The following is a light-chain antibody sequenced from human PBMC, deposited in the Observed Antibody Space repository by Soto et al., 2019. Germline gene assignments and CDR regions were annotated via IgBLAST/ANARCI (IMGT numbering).Light chain of an antibody. J-gene: IGKJ4*01. CDR1: QTIISY. V-gene: IGKV1-39*01. CDR3: QQSYSIPRLT. Sequence: DIQMTQSPSSLSASVGDRVTITCRASQTIISYLNWYQQKPGKAPKLLIYAASTLQSGVPSRFSGSGSGTDFTLTISSLQPEDFATYYCQQSYSIPRLTFGGGTKVEIK. CDR2: AAS.